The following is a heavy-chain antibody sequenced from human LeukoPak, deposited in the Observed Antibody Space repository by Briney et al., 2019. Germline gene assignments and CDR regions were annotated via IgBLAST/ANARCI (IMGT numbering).Heavy chain of an antibody. CDR2: INHSGST. V-gene: IGHV4-34*01. CDR1: GGSFSGYY. CDR3: ARGDTVTTHYYGMDV. Sequence: SETLSLTCAVYGGSFSGYYWSWIRQPPGKGLEWIGEINHSGSTNYNPSLKSRVTISVDTSKNQFSLKLSSVTAADTAAYYCARGDTVTTHYYGMDVWGQGTTVTVSS. J-gene: IGHJ6*02. D-gene: IGHD4-17*01.